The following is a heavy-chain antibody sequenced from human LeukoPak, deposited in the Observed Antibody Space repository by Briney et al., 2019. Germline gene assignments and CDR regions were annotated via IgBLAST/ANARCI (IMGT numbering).Heavy chain of an antibody. CDR1: GGSISSSIYY. CDR2: IYYSGRT. J-gene: IGHJ6*02. D-gene: IGHD2-8*01. CDR3: TRSLSYGQLSYYGMDV. V-gene: IGHV4-39*07. Sequence: SETLSLTCTVSGGSISSSIYYWGWVRQPPGKGLEWLGNIYYSGRTYNNPSLKSRVTISVDTSKNQFSLNLNSVTAADTAVYYCTRSLSYGQLSYYGMDVWGQGTTVTVSS.